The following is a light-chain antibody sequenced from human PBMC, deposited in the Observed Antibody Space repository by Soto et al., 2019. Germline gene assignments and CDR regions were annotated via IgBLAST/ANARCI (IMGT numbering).Light chain of an antibody. CDR2: KAS. CDR3: QHYNSYSEA. Sequence: DIQMTQSPSTLSGSVGARVTITCRASQTISSWLAWYQQKQGKAPKLLIYKASTLKSGVPSRFSGSGSGTELTITISSLQPDDFETYYCQHYNSYSEAFGQGTKVDIK. CDR1: QTISSW. J-gene: IGKJ1*01. V-gene: IGKV1-5*03.